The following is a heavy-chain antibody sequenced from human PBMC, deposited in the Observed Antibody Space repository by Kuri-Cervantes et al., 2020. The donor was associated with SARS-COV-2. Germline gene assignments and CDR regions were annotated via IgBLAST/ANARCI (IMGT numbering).Heavy chain of an antibody. CDR1: GFTFSGSA. V-gene: IGHV3-73*01. D-gene: IGHD1-26*01. CDR3: AKKAADTTPGNYFQH. J-gene: IGHJ1*01. Sequence: GGSLRLSCAASGFTFSGSAMHWVRQASGKGLEWVGRIRSKANSYATAYAASVKGRFTISRDDSKNTAYLQMNSLKTEDTAVYFCAKKAADTTPGNYFQHWGQGTLVTVSS. CDR2: IRSKANSYAT.